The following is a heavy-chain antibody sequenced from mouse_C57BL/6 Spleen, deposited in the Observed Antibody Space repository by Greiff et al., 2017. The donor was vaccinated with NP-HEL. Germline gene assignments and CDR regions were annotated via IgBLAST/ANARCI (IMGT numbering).Heavy chain of an antibody. V-gene: IGHV1-18*01. CDR1: GYTFTDYN. J-gene: IGHJ1*03. CDR2: INPNNGGT. CDR3: ATYYSNYGYFDV. Sequence: VQLQQSGPELVKPGASVKIPCKASGYTFTDYNMDWVKQSHGKSLEWIGDINPNNGGTIYNQKFKGKATLTVDKSSSTAYMELRSPTSEDTAVYYCATYYSNYGYFDVWGTGTTVTVSS. D-gene: IGHD2-5*01.